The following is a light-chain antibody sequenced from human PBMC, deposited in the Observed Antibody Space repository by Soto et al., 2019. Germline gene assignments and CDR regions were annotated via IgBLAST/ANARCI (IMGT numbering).Light chain of an antibody. V-gene: IGKV3-20*01. Sequence: IELTQSPGTLSLSPGEIATLSCRASQSVSSSYLAWYQQKPGQAPRLLIYDASSRATGIPDRFSGSGSGTDFTLTISRLQPEDLAVYYCQQDDSSPLTFGGGTKVELK. CDR1: QSVSSSY. J-gene: IGKJ4*01. CDR2: DAS. CDR3: QQDDSSPLT.